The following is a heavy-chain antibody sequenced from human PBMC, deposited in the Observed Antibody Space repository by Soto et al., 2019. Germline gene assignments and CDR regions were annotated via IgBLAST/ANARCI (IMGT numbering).Heavy chain of an antibody. J-gene: IGHJ3*02. V-gene: IGHV1-69*06. CDR3: ARDRKITMIVVPTPGDAFDI. CDR1: GGTFSSYA. CDR2: IIPIFRTA. D-gene: IGHD3-22*01. Sequence: SVKVSCKASGGTFSSYAISWVRKAPGQGLVWMVGIIPIFRTANYAQKFQGRVTITADKSTSTAYMELSSLRSEDTAVYYCARDRKITMIVVPTPGDAFDIWGQGTMVTVSS.